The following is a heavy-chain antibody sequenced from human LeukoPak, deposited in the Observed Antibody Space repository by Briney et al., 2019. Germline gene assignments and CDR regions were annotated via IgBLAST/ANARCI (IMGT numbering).Heavy chain of an antibody. CDR3: ARDEGYCSGGSCYGDGY. J-gene: IGHJ4*02. CDR1: GYTFTSYG. V-gene: IGHV1-18*01. D-gene: IGHD2-15*01. Sequence: ASVKVSCKASGYTFTSYGISWVRQAPGQGLEWMGWISAYNGNTNYAQKLQGRVTMTTDTSTSTAYMELRSLRSDDTAVYYCARDEGYCSGGSCYGDGYWGQGTLVTVSS. CDR2: ISAYNGNT.